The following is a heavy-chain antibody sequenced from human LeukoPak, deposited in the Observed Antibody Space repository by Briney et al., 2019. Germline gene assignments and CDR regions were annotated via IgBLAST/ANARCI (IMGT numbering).Heavy chain of an antibody. CDR3: AKDIGDNWNWDYYYYGMDV. Sequence: GGSLRLSCAASGFTFSSYGMHWVRQAPGKGLEWVAVISYDGGNKYYADSVKGRFTISRDNSKNTLYLQMNSLRAEDTAVYYCAKDIGDNWNWDYYYYGMDVWGQGTTVTVSS. D-gene: IGHD1-7*01. CDR1: GFTFSSYG. V-gene: IGHV3-30*18. J-gene: IGHJ6*02. CDR2: ISYDGGNK.